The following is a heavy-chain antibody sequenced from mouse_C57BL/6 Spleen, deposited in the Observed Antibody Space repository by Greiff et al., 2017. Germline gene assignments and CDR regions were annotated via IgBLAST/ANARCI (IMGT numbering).Heavy chain of an antibody. V-gene: IGHV1-50*01. CDR2: IDPSDSYT. Sequence: QVQLQQPGAELVKPGASVKLSCKASGYTFTSYWMQWVKQRPGQGLEWIGEIDPSDSYTNYNHKFKGKATLTVDTSSSTAYMQLSSLTSEDSAVYYCARYYSKGGYFDYWGQGTTLTVSS. CDR3: ARYYSKGGYFDY. D-gene: IGHD2-5*01. CDR1: GYTFTSYW. J-gene: IGHJ2*01.